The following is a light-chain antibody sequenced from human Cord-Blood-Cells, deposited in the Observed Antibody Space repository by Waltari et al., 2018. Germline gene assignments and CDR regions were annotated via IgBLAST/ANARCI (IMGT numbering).Light chain of an antibody. V-gene: IGKV2-28*01. CDR1: QSLLHSNGYNY. CDR2: FGS. J-gene: IGKJ4*01. Sequence: DIVMTQSPLSLPVTPGEPASISCRSSQSLLHSNGYNYLDWYLQKPGQSPQLLIYFGSNRASVVPDRFSGSASGTGFTLKISRVEAEDVGVYYCMQALQTPLTFGGGTKVEIK. CDR3: MQALQTPLT.